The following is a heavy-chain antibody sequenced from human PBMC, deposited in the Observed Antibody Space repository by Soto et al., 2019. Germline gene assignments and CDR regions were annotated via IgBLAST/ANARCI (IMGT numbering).Heavy chain of an antibody. V-gene: IGHV1-24*01. Sequence: ASVKVSCQASGYTFINYGISWVRQAPGKGLEWMGGFDPEDGETIYAQKFQGRVTMTEDTSTDTAYMELSSLRSEDTAVYYCATGSNGYSGYEGIYGMDVWGQGTTVTVSS. D-gene: IGHD5-12*01. J-gene: IGHJ6*02. CDR3: ATGSNGYSGYEGIYGMDV. CDR1: GYTFINYG. CDR2: FDPEDGET.